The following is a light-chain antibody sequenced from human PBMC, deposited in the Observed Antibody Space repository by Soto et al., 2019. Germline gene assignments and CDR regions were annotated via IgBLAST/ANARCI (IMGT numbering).Light chain of an antibody. J-gene: IGKJ1*01. Sequence: DMHMTQSPSTLSAAVGYGVTITCRASQSINRWLAWYQQKPGKAPKLLINDASSLESGVPSRFSGSGSGTDFTLTISSLQPEDFATYYCQQANSFPWTFGQGTKVDI. V-gene: IGKV1-5*01. CDR1: QSINRW. CDR2: DAS. CDR3: QQANSFPWT.